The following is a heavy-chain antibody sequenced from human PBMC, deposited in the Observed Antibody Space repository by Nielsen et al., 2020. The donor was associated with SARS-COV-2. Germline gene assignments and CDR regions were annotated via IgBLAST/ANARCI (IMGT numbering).Heavy chain of an antibody. D-gene: IGHD3-22*01. J-gene: IGHJ3*02. Sequence: SETLSLTCTVSGGSISSGDYYWSWIRQPPGKGLEWIGYIYYSGSTYYNPSLKSRVTISVDTSKNQFSLKLSSVTAADTAVYYCARDSYYYDSSGYYWGAFDIWGQGTMVTVSS. V-gene: IGHV4-30-4*01. CDR2: IYYSGST. CDR3: ARDSYYYDSSGYYWGAFDI. CDR1: GGSISSGDYY.